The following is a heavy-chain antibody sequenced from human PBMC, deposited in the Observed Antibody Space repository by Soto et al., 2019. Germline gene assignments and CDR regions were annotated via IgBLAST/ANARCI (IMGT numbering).Heavy chain of an antibody. J-gene: IGHJ4*02. CDR3: ASMSSSWFLDY. CDR2: IYYSGST. Sequence: SETLSLTCTVSGGSISNYYWTWIRQPPGKGLEWIGYIYYSGSTDYNPSLKSRVTISVDTSKNQFSLKLSSVTAADTAVYYCASMSSSWFLDYSAQGTLVIGSS. V-gene: IGHV4-59*01. CDR1: GGSISNYY. D-gene: IGHD6-13*01.